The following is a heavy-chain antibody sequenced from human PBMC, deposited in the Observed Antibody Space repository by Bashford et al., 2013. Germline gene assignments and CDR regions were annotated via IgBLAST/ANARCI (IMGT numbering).Heavy chain of an antibody. V-gene: IGHV1-2*02. Sequence: WVRQAPGQGLEWMGWINPYSGATNYAQKFQDRVTMTRDTSISTAYMELSSLRSDDTAVYYCARTPGVDYNFWTSRYGMDVWGQGTTVTVSS. D-gene: IGHD3-3*01. J-gene: IGHJ6*02. CDR3: ARTPGVDYNFWTSRYGMDV. CDR2: INPYSGAT.